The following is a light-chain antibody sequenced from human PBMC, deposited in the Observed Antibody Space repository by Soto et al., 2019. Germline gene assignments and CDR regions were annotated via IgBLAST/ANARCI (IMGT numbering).Light chain of an antibody. CDR3: HQYSNWAPWT. V-gene: IGKV3-15*01. Sequence: EIVMTQSPATLAVSPGDTATLSCRASQSLGGNLAWYQQKPGQAPRLLIFRASSRAKGVPARFSASGSGTEFTLTISGLQSEDFAVYYCHQYSNWAPWTFGPGTKVEIK. J-gene: IGKJ1*01. CDR2: RAS. CDR1: QSLGGN.